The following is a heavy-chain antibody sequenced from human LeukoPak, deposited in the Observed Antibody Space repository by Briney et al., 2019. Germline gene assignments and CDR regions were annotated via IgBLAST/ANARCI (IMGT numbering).Heavy chain of an antibody. CDR2: IIPIFGTA. J-gene: IGHJ4*02. CDR3: AREPIQGSAMQVY. Sequence: ASVKVSCKASGGTFSSYAISWVRQAPGQGLEWMRGIIPIFGTANYAQKFQGRVTITADKSTSTAYMELSSLRSEDTAVYYCAREPIQGSAMQVYWGQGTLVTVSS. V-gene: IGHV1-69*06. D-gene: IGHD2-2*01. CDR1: GGTFSSYA.